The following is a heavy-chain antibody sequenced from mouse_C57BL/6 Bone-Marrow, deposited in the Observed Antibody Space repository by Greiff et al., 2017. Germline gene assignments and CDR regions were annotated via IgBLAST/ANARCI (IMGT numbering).Heavy chain of an antibody. D-gene: IGHD2-1*01. V-gene: IGHV1-50*01. J-gene: IGHJ3*01. CDR3: ARLPFYPFAY. CDR1: GYTFTSYW. Sequence: QVQLKQPGAELVKPGASVKLSCKASGYTFTSYWMQWVKQRPGQGLEWIGEIDPSDSYTNSNQKFKGKATLTVDTSSSTAYMQLSSLTSEDSAVYYCARLPFYPFAYWGQGTLVTVSA. CDR2: IDPSDSYT.